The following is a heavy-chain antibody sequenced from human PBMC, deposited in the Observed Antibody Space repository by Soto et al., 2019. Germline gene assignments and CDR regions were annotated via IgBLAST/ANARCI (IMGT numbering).Heavy chain of an antibody. D-gene: IGHD6-19*01. CDR1: GFTFSSYA. Sequence: PGGSLRLSCAASGFTFSSYAMSWVRQAPGKGLEWVSAISGSGGSTYYADSVKGRFTISRDNAKNSLYLQMNSLRDEDTAVYYCASGLSSGWYGGHYYYGMEVWGQGTTVTVSS. J-gene: IGHJ6*02. V-gene: IGHV3-23*01. CDR3: ASGLSSGWYGGHYYYGMEV. CDR2: ISGSGGST.